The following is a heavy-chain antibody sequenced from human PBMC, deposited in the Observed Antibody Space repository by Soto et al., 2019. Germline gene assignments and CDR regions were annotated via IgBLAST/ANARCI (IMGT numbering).Heavy chain of an antibody. V-gene: IGHV4-59*01. CDR2: IYDSGST. J-gene: IGHJ3*01. Sequence: PSETLSLTCTVSGDSISSFYWSWIRQAPGKGLEWIAYIYDSGSTNYNPSLKSRVTISLDTSKNQFSLKLTSVTAADTAMYYCARDFRAAGTGAFDVWGQGTMVTVSS. D-gene: IGHD6-19*01. CDR3: ARDFRAAGTGAFDV. CDR1: GDSISSFY.